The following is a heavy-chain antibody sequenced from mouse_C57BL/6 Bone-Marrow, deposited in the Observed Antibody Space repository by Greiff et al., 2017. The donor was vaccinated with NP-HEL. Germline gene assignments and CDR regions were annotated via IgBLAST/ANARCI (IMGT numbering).Heavy chain of an antibody. V-gene: IGHV1-26*01. CDR3: ARWDGNYGAMDY. CDR1: GYTFTDYY. Sequence: EVQLQQSGPELVKPGASVKISCKASGYTFTDYYMNWVKQSHGKSLEWIGDINPNNGGTSYNQKFKGKATLTVDKSSSTAYMELRSLTSEDSAVYYCARWDGNYGAMDYWGQGTSVTVSS. D-gene: IGHD2-1*01. J-gene: IGHJ4*01. CDR2: INPNNGGT.